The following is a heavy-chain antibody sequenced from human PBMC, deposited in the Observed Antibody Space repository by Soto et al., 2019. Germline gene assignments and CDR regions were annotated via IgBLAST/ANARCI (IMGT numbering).Heavy chain of an antibody. J-gene: IGHJ4*02. D-gene: IGHD6-19*01. V-gene: IGHV3-30*18. CDR2: ISYDGSNK. Sequence: QVQLVESGGGVVQPGRSLRLSCAASGFTFSSYGMHWVRQAPGKGLEWVAVISYDGSNKYYADSVKGRFTISRDNSKNTLYLQMNSLRAEDTAVYYCAKDVYSSGWCYWGQGTLVTVSS. CDR1: GFTFSSYG. CDR3: AKDVYSSGWCY.